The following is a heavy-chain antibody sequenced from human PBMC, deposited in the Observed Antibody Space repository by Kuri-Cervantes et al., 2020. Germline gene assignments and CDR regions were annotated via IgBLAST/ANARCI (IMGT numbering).Heavy chain of an antibody. D-gene: IGHD4-23*01. CDR1: GFTVSSNS. CDR2: IYSGGSV. Sequence: GESLKISCAASGFTVSSNSMSWVRQAPGKGLEWVSVIYSGGSVDYADSVKGRFTISRDNSKNTLYLQMNSLRAEDTAVYYCAKDRLRWPSDFDYWGQGTLVTVSS. CDR3: AKDRLRWPSDFDY. J-gene: IGHJ4*02. V-gene: IGHV3-53*01.